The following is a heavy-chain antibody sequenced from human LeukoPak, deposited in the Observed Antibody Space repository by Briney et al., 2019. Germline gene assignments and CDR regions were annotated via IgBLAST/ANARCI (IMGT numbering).Heavy chain of an antibody. CDR3: VYYDSSGYYYGRLRY. CDR1: GFTFSNAW. J-gene: IGHJ4*02. Sequence: PGGSLRLSCAASGFTFSNAWMNWVRQAPGKGPEWVSGITADGTQTYYADSVKGRFTIFRDNSRNTLYPQLNSLRAEDTAAYYCVYYDSSGYYYGRLRYWGQGTLVTVSS. V-gene: IGHV3-23*01. CDR2: ITADGTQT. D-gene: IGHD3-22*01.